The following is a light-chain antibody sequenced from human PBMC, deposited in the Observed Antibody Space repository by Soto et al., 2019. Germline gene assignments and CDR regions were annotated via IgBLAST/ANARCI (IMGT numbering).Light chain of an antibody. CDR3: QQYDKWPPTWT. CDR1: QSVSSY. CDR2: GAS. V-gene: IGKV3-15*01. J-gene: IGKJ1*01. Sequence: ELVLTQSPATLSLSPGERATLSCRASQSVSSYLAWCQQKPGQAPRLLILGASTRASGIPAKFSGSGSGTEFTLSIGSLQSEDFAIYYCQQYDKWPPTWTSGQGTKVDIK.